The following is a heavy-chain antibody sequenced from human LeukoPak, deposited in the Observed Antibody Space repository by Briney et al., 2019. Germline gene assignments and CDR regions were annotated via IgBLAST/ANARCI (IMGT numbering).Heavy chain of an antibody. CDR3: AKVSYCSSTSCYVFDP. D-gene: IGHD2-2*01. J-gene: IGHJ5*02. CDR2: ISGSGGST. V-gene: IGHV3-23*01. Sequence: GGSLRLSCAASGFTFSSYAMSWVRQAPGKGLEWVSAISGSGGSTYYADSVKGRFTISRDNSKNTLYLQMNSLRAEDTAVYYCAKVSYCSSTSCYVFDPWGQGTLVTVSS. CDR1: GFTFSSYA.